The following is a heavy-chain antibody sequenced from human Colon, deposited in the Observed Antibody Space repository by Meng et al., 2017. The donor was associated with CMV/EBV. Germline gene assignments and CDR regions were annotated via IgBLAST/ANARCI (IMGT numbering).Heavy chain of an antibody. D-gene: IGHD6-19*01. J-gene: IGHJ6*02. CDR3: ARELGQWLATYYFYYAMDV. V-gene: IGHV4-38-2*02. Sequence: SETLSLTCTVSGYSISSGYYWGWIRQPSGKGLEWIGSIYDSGSTYYNPSLKSRVTILVDTSKNQFSLKLSSVTAADTAVYYCARELGQWLATYYFYYAMDVWGQGTTVTVSS. CDR1: GYSISSGYY. CDR2: IYDSGST.